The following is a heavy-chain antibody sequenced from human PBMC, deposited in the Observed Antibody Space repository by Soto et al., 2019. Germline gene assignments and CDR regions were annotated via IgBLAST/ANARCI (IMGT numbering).Heavy chain of an antibody. CDR3: ARGHPGVEVTAPYY. CDR2: ISGSGGST. Sequence: GGSLRLSCAASGFTFNRYAMSWVRQAPGKGLEWVSTISGSGGSTYYADSVQGRFSTSRDNSKNTLCLQMNSLRAEDTAVYYCARGHPGVEVTAPYYWGQGTLVTVSS. V-gene: IGHV3-23*01. D-gene: IGHD3-3*01. CDR1: GFTFNRYA. J-gene: IGHJ4*02.